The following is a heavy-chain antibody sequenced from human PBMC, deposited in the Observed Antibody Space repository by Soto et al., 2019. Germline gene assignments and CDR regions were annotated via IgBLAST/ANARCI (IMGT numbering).Heavy chain of an antibody. CDR1: GYTFTGYY. D-gene: IGHD3-22*01. V-gene: IGHV1-2*02. Sequence: EASVKVSCKASGYTFTGYYMHWVRQAPGQGLEWMGWINPNSGGTNYAQKFQGRVTMTRDTSISTAYMELSRLRSDDTAVYYCAYVRYYYDSSGYPDYWGQGTLVTVSS. J-gene: IGHJ4*02. CDR3: AYVRYYYDSSGYPDY. CDR2: INPNSGGT.